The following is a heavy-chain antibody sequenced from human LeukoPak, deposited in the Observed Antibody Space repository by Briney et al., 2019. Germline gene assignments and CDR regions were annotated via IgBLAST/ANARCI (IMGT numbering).Heavy chain of an antibody. CDR2: IYYSGST. V-gene: IGHV4-59*12. CDR1: GGSISSYY. Sequence: SSETLSLTCTVSGGSISSYYWSWIRQPPGKGLEWIGYIYYSGSTNYNPSLKSRVTISVDTSKNQFSLKLSSVTAADTAVYYCARGRPPYYYGSGSYRYFDYWGQGTLVTVSS. CDR3: ARGRPPYYYGSGSYRYFDY. D-gene: IGHD3-10*01. J-gene: IGHJ4*02.